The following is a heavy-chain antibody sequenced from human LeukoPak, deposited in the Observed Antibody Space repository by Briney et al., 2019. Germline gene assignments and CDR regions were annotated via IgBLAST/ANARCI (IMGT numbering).Heavy chain of an antibody. Sequence: GGSLRLSCAASGFTFSSYSMNWVRQAPGKGLEWVSYISSSSSTIYYADSVKGRFTISRDNAKNSLYLQMNSLRAEDTAVYYCARDPNSGYFDYWGQGTLVTVSS. CDR2: ISSSSSTI. D-gene: IGHD1-26*01. J-gene: IGHJ4*02. CDR1: GFTFSSYS. CDR3: ARDPNSGYFDY. V-gene: IGHV3-48*04.